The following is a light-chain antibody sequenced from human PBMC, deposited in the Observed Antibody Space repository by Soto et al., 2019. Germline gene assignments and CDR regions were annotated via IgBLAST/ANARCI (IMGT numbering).Light chain of an antibody. CDR2: SNI. CDR1: NSNIGAGFG. V-gene: IGLV1-40*01. J-gene: IGLJ2*01. Sequence: QAVVTQPPSVSGAPGQRVTISCTGSNSNIGAGFGVQWYQQFPRTAPRLLIYSNINRPSGVPDRFSASKSGTSASLAITGLRAEDEADYYCQSFDINVLALVFGVGTKLTVL. CDR3: QSFDINVLALV.